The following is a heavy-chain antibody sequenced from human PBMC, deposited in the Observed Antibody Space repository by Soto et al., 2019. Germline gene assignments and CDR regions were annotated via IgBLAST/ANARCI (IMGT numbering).Heavy chain of an antibody. V-gene: IGHV3-30*18. CDR3: AKDRGPRRQWLIGPFDY. CDR2: ISYDGTKT. CDR1: GFTFSIYA. Sequence: QVQLVESGGGVVQPGRSLRVSCAASGFTFSIYAMHWVRKAPGTGLEWVAGISYDGTKTYYADSVKGRFTISRDNSKNTVYLQMNSLRDADTAVYYCAKDRGPRRQWLIGPFDYWGQGTLVTVSP. D-gene: IGHD6-19*01. J-gene: IGHJ4*02.